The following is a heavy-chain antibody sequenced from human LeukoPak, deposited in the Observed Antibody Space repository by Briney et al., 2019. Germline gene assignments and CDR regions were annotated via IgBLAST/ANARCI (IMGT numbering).Heavy chain of an antibody. D-gene: IGHD4-17*01. J-gene: IGHJ5*02. CDR2: ISSSGSTI. CDR1: GFTFSSYE. V-gene: IGHV3-48*03. CDR3: ARDQRSYGDYDWFDP. Sequence: GGSLRLSCAASGFTFSSYEMNWVRQAPGKGLEWVSYISSSGSTIYYADSVKGRFTISRDNAKNSLYLQMNSLRAEDTAVYYCARDQRSYGDYDWFDPWGQGTLVTVS.